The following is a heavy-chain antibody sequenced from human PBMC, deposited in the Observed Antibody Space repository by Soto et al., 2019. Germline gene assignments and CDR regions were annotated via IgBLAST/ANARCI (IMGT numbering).Heavy chain of an antibody. D-gene: IGHD4-4*01. CDR1: GGSISGYY. V-gene: IGHV4-59*08. CDR2: VYYSGST. Sequence: QVQLQESGPGLVKPSETLSLTCTVSGGSISGYYWSWIRQSPEKGLEWIGHVYYSGSTKYNPSLKSRVAISVDTSKNRFSLNLRSVTAADTAVYYCAMTVTTLYAWFDSWGQGILVTVSS. J-gene: IGHJ5*01. CDR3: AMTVTTLYAWFDS.